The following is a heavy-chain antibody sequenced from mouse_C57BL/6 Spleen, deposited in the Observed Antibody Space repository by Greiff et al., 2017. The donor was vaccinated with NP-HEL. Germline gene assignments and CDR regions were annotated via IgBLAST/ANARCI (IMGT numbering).Heavy chain of an antibody. Sequence: QVQLQHPGAELVMPGASVKLSCKASGYTFTSYWMHWVKQRPGQGLEWIGEIDPSDSYTNYNQKFKGKSTLTVDKSSSTAYMQLSSLTSEDSAVYYCASRYYYGSSLFDYWGQGTTLTVSS. CDR1: GYTFTSYW. J-gene: IGHJ2*01. CDR3: ASRYYYGSSLFDY. V-gene: IGHV1-69*01. D-gene: IGHD1-1*01. CDR2: IDPSDSYT.